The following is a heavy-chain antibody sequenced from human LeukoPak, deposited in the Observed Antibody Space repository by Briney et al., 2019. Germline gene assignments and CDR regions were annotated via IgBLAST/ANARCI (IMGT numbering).Heavy chain of an antibody. CDR3: ARGRTPDYSSSWYRRTTNNYYYYGMDV. D-gene: IGHD6-13*01. Sequence: PGGSLRLSCAASGFTFSSYDMHWVRQATGKGLEWVSAIGTAGDTYYPGSVKGRFTISRENAKNSLYLQMNSLRAGDTAVYYCARGRTPDYSSSWYRRTTNNYYYYGMDVWGQGTTVTVSS. J-gene: IGHJ6*02. CDR1: GFTFSSYD. CDR2: IGTAGDT. V-gene: IGHV3-13*01.